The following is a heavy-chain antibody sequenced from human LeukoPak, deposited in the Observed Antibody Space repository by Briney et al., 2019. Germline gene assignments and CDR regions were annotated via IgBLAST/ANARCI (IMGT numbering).Heavy chain of an antibody. CDR3: ARLTGYSSESWFDP. CDR1: GGSISGGVYY. V-gene: IGHV4-61*02. Sequence: SETLSLTCTVSGGSISGGVYYWSWIRQPAGTGLEWIGRIYTSGSTNYNPSLKSRVTISVDTSKNQFSLKLSSVTAADTTVYYCARLTGYSSESWFDPWGQGTLVTVSS. J-gene: IGHJ5*02. D-gene: IGHD3-9*01. CDR2: IYTSGST.